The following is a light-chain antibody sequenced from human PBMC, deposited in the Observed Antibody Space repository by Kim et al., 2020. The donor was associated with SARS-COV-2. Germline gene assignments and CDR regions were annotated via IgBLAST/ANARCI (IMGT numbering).Light chain of an antibody. CDR3: QSYDGSLSGSV. CDR2: GNN. J-gene: IGLJ1*01. V-gene: IGLV1-40*01. CDR1: STTISACYA. Sequence: RVATISPAGSTTISACYAVHWYQQLPGTAPKLLIYGNNKRPSGVPDRFSGSKSGTSASLAITGLQSEDEADYFCQSYDGSLSGSVFGTGTKLTVL.